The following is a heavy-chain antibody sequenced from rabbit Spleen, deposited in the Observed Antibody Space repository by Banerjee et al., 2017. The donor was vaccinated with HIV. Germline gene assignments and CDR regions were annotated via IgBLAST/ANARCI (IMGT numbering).Heavy chain of an antibody. CDR1: GFTLSSYW. D-gene: IGHD3-3*01. CDR3: ARDLVVAIGWNFNL. CDR2: INMITSKS. J-gene: IGHJ4*01. Sequence: QEQLEESGGDLVKPGGSLTLTCTASGFTLSSYWMCWVRQAPGKGLEWIACINMITSKSVYASWAKGRFIMSRTSSTKVTLQMTSLTAADTATYFCARDLVVAIGWNFNLWGQGTLVTVS. V-gene: IGHV1S45*01.